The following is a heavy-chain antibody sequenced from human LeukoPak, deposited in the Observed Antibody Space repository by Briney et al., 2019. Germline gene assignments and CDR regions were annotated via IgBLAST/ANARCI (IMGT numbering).Heavy chain of an antibody. CDR1: GASVRSSYYY. D-gene: IGHD6-25*01. J-gene: IGHJ6*02. CDR3: ASGSTLIGYGMDV. V-gene: IGHV4-30-4*01. Sequence: SETLSLTCTVSGASVRSSYYYWSWIRQPPGKGLEWIGYIYYSGTTSYNPSFKSRVTISIDTSKNQFSLKLSSVTAADTAVYFCASGSTLIGYGMDVWGQGTTVTVSS. CDR2: IYYSGTT.